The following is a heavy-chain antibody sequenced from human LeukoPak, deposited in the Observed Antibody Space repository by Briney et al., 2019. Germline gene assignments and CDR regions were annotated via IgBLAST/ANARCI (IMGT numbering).Heavy chain of an antibody. D-gene: IGHD3-9*01. CDR2: IRPEGTTT. Sequence: GGSLRLSCAASGFTFSTYWMHWVRPAPGKGLVCVSRIRPEGTTTAYADSVKGRFTISRDNAKKTLFLQMNSLSAEDTAVYYCARDLDWILFDYWGQGTLVTVSS. V-gene: IGHV3-74*03. J-gene: IGHJ4*02. CDR1: GFTFSTYW. CDR3: ARDLDWILFDY.